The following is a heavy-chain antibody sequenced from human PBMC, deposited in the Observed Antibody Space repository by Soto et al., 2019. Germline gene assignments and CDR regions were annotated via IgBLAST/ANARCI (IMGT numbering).Heavy chain of an antibody. CDR2: IRTNTNSYAT. V-gene: IGHV3-73*01. CDR1: GFDFSGSA. CDR3: ARPISSGWFDP. J-gene: IGHJ5*02. Sequence: EVQLVESGGGLVQPGGSLALSCATSGFDFSGSAMHWVRQASGRGLEWLGRIRTNTNSYATIYAASVKDRITISRDDSKKMVYLHMSGLKTEDTAVYYCARPISSGWFDPWGQGTLVSVTS. D-gene: IGHD6-19*01.